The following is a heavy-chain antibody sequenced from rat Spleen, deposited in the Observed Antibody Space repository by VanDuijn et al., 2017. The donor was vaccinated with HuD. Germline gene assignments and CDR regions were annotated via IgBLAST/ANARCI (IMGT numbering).Heavy chain of an antibody. D-gene: IGHD3-1*01. V-gene: IGHV5-19*01. CDR2: ISPNGGST. CDR3: ATLTPLFAY. Sequence: EVQLVESGGDLVQPGRSLKLSCAASGFTFINFGMHWIRQAPTKVLEWVASISPNGGSTYYRDSVKGRFTISRDNAKSTLYLQMDSLRSEDTATCYCATLTPLFAYWGQGTLVTVSS. CDR1: GFTFINFG. J-gene: IGHJ3*01.